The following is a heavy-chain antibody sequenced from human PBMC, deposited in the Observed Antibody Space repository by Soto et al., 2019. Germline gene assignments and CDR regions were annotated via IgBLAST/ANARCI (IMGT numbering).Heavy chain of an antibody. Sequence: GGSLRLSCAASGFTFSSYSMNWVRQAPGKGLEWVSSISSSSSYIYYADSVKGRFTISRDNAKNSLYLQMNSLRAEDTAVYYCARELGVIAPDAFDFWGQGTMVSV. V-gene: IGHV3-21*01. D-gene: IGHD2-21*01. CDR3: ARELGVIAPDAFDF. J-gene: IGHJ3*01. CDR1: GFTFSSYS. CDR2: ISSSSSYI.